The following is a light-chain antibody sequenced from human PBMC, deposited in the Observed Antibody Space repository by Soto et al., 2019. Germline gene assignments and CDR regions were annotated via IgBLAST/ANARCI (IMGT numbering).Light chain of an antibody. CDR2: DNN. Sequence: QSVLTQPPSVSAAPGQKVTISCSGSSSNIGNNYVSWYQQLPGTAPKLLIYDNNKRPSGIPDRFSGSKSGTSATLGITGLQTGDEADYYCGTWDSSVRVFGGGTKVTVL. CDR3: GTWDSSVRV. CDR1: SSNIGNNY. V-gene: IGLV1-51*01. J-gene: IGLJ2*01.